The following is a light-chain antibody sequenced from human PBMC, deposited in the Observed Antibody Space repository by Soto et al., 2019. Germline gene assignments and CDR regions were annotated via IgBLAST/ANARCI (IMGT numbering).Light chain of an antibody. CDR1: QTISSW. CDR3: QQYNSYPLT. J-gene: IGKJ4*01. V-gene: IGKV1-5*01. Sequence: DIQMTQSPSPLSGSVGDRVTITCRSSQTISSWLAWYQQKPGKAPKLLIYDASSLESGVPSRFSGSRSGTEFTLTISSLQPDDVATYYCQQYNSYPLTFGGGTKVDIK. CDR2: DAS.